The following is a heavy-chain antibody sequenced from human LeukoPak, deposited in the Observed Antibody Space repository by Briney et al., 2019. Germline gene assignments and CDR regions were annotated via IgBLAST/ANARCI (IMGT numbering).Heavy chain of an antibody. D-gene: IGHD2-15*01. V-gene: IGHV3-23*01. Sequence: GGSLRLSCAASGFAFSTFAMTWVRQAPGKGLEWVSLISGSGGITYYADSVNGRFTISRDNSKNTLYLQMHSLRAEDTAVYYCAARPGEVAVPFDYWGQGTLVTVSS. CDR3: AARPGEVAVPFDY. J-gene: IGHJ4*02. CDR2: ISGSGGIT. CDR1: GFAFSTFA.